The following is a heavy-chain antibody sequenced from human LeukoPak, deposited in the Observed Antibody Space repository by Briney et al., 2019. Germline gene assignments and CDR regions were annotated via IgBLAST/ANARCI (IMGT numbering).Heavy chain of an antibody. CDR1: GFTFRSSA. Sequence: GSLRLSCAASGFTFRSSAMTLVRQAPGKGLEWVSAISGSGGSTYYSDSVKGRFTISRDNSKNTLYLQMNSLRAEDTAVYYCAKIYDFWSGPTDYWGQGTLVTVSS. J-gene: IGHJ4*02. CDR2: ISGSGGST. CDR3: AKIYDFWSGPTDY. V-gene: IGHV3-23*01. D-gene: IGHD3-3*01.